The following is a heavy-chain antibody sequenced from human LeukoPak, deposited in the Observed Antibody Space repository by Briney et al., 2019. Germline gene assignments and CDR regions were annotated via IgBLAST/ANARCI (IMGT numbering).Heavy chain of an antibody. V-gene: IGHV4-4*07. CDR3: AREGYCSSTSCPTEH. CDR1: GGSISSYY. Sequence: SETLSLTCTVSGGSISSYYWSWIRQPAGKGLEWIGRIYTSGSTNYNPSLKSRVTMSVDTSKNQFSLKLSSVTAADTAVYYCAREGYCSSTSCPTEHWGQGTLVTVSS. J-gene: IGHJ1*01. CDR2: IYTSGST. D-gene: IGHD2-2*01.